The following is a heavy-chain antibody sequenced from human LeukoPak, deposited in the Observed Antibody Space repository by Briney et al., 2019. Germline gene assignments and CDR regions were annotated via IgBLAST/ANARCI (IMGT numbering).Heavy chain of an antibody. V-gene: IGHV4-39*07. CDR3: ARAVFHYDSSGYYDGAFDI. D-gene: IGHD3-22*01. CDR1: GGSISSSSYY. J-gene: IGHJ3*02. CDR2: IYYSGST. Sequence: PSETLSLTCTVSGGSISSSSYYWGWIRQPPGKGPEWIGSIYYSGSTYYNPSLKSRVTISVDTSKNQFSLKLSSVTAADTAVYYCARAVFHYDSSGYYDGAFDIWGQGTMVTVSS.